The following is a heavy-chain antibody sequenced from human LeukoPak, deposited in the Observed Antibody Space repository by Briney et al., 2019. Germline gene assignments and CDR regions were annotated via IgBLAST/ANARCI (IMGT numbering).Heavy chain of an antibody. CDR3: ARALSGTTEVGNWFDP. J-gene: IGHJ5*02. V-gene: IGHV4-30-4*08. CDR2: IYYSGST. D-gene: IGHD1-1*01. Sequence: PSETLSLTCTVSGVSISSGDYYWSWIRQPPGKGLEWIGYIYYSGSTYYNPSLKSRVTISVDTSKNQFSLKLSSVTAADTAVYYCARALSGTTEVGNWFDPWGQGTLVTVSS. CDR1: GVSISSGDYY.